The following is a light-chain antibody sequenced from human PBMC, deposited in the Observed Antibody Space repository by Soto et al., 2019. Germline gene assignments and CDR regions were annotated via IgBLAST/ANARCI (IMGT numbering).Light chain of an antibody. V-gene: IGLV1-51*01. CDR1: SSNIGKNH. J-gene: IGLJ3*02. Sequence: QSVLTQPPSVSAAPGQKVTISCSGSSSNIGKNHVSWYQQFPRTAPKLLIYDNDKRPSGIPDRFSGSKSGTSATLGITGLQAGDEADFYCGTWDSSLSAGVFAGGTKVTVL. CDR3: GTWDSSLSAGV. CDR2: DND.